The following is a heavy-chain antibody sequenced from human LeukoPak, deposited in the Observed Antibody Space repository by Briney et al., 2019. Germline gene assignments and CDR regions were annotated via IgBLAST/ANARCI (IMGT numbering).Heavy chain of an antibody. D-gene: IGHD1-26*01. J-gene: IGHJ4*02. Sequence: SETLSLTCTVSGGSISSYYWSWIRQPPGKGLKWIGYIYYSGSTFYNPSLKSRVTISVDTSSNQFSLRLSSVTAADTAVYYCASLAGATMNFDYWGQGTLVTVSS. CDR1: GGSISSYY. V-gene: IGHV4-59*12. CDR2: IYYSGST. CDR3: ASLAGATMNFDY.